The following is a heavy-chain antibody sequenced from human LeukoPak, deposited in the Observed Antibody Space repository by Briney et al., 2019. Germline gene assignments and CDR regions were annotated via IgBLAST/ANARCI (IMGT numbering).Heavy chain of an antibody. CDR2: ISYDGNSK. J-gene: IGHJ6*02. Sequence: GRSLRLSCAGSGFTFSTYVIHWVRQAPGKGLERAALISYDGNSKYYADSVKGRFTISRDNSKNTVYLQMDSLRAEDTAVYYCARVTTSTKYYSGMDIWGQGTTVTVSS. CDR1: GFTFSTYV. CDR3: ARVTTSTKYYSGMDI. V-gene: IGHV3-30*03. D-gene: IGHD1-14*01.